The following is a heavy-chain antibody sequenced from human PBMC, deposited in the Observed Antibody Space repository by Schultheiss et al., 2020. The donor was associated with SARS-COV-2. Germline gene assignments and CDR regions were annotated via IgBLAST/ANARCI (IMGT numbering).Heavy chain of an antibody. V-gene: IGHV4-4*02. CDR2: INHSGST. D-gene: IGHD1-1*01. CDR3: ARSGRYFQH. CDR1: GGSISSSNW. Sequence: SETLSLTCAVSGGSISSSNWWSWVRQPPGKGLEWIGEINHSGSTNYNPSLKSRVTISVDTSKNQFSLKVNSATAADTAVYYCARSGRYFQHWAQGTLVTVSS. J-gene: IGHJ1*01.